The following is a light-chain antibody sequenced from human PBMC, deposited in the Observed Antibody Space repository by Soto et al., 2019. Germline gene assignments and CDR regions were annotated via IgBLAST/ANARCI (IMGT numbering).Light chain of an antibody. V-gene: IGLV2-14*01. CDR2: EVS. CDR3: SSYTTSYTQV. CDR1: SSDVGGYNY. Sequence: QSALTQPASVSGSPGQSITISCTGTSSDVGGYNYVSWYQHHPGKVPKLMIYEVSNRPSGISNRFSGSKSGNTASLTISGLQYEDEADYYCSSYTTSYTQVFGGGTKVTVL. J-gene: IGLJ2*01.